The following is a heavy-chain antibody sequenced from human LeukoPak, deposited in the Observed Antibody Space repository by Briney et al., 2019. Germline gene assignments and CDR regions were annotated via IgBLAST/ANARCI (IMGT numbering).Heavy chain of an antibody. CDR3: ASRIAVAGTGGGPVAFDI. D-gene: IGHD6-19*01. V-gene: IGHV1-18*01. Sequence: ASVKVSCKASGYTFTSYGISWVRQAPGQGLEWMGWISAYNGNTNYAQKLQGRVTMTTDTSTSTAYMELRSLRSDDTAVYYCASRIAVAGTGGGPVAFDIWGQGTMVTVSS. J-gene: IGHJ3*02. CDR2: ISAYNGNT. CDR1: GYTFTSYG.